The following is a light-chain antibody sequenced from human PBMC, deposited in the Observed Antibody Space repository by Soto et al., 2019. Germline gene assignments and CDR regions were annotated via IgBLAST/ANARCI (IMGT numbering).Light chain of an antibody. Sequence: VMTQSPDTLSASPGERVSLSCRASQSVSSSYLAWYQQRPGQAPRLLIYGASSRATGIPDRFSGSGSGTHFTLTISRLEPGDFAVYYCQHFGGTTFTFGQGTRLENK. CDR1: QSVSSSY. CDR3: QHFGGTTFT. CDR2: GAS. V-gene: IGKV3-20*01. J-gene: IGKJ5*01.